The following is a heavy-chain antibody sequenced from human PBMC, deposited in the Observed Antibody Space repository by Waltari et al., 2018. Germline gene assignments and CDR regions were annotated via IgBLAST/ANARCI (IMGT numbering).Heavy chain of an antibody. D-gene: IGHD7-27*01. Sequence: EVQLVESGGGLVKPGGSLRLSCAASGFTFSSYSMNWVRQAPGKGVEWKSSISSTGTYTHDAYSVKGRFTISRDNAKNSLYLQMNSLRAEDTGVYWCATGGWGFYLDNWGQGTLVTFSS. CDR2: ISSTGTYT. CDR3: ATGGWGFYLDN. J-gene: IGHJ4*02. CDR1: GFTFSSYS. V-gene: IGHV3-21*01.